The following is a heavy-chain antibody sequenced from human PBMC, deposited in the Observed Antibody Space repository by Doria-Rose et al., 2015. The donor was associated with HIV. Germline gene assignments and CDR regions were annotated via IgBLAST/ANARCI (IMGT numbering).Heavy chain of an antibody. CDR1: GGSITSSSYY. CDR2: AHYSGTT. CDR3: ARHKRSGTSDLFDY. V-gene: IGHV4-39*01. J-gene: IGHJ4*02. Sequence: GPGLVKPPETLSLTCSVSGGSITSSSYYWGWVRQPPGKGLGWIGSAHYSGTTYYNPSLKSRVTISLDTSKNHFSLRLSSVTAADTAVYYCARHKRSGTSDLFDYWGQGTLVTVSS. D-gene: IGHD1-26*01.